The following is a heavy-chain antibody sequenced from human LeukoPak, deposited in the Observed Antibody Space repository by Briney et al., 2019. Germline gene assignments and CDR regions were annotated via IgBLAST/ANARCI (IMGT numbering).Heavy chain of an antibody. CDR2: IKSDGSDT. CDR3: AKEMDYGDYVGY. Sequence: GGSLRLSCAASGFTLSSYWMHWVRQVPGKGLVWVSRIKSDGSDTRYADSVKGRFTISRDNSKNTLYLQMNSLRAEDTAVYYCAKEMDYGDYVGYWGQGTLVTVSS. CDR1: GFTLSSYW. J-gene: IGHJ4*02. D-gene: IGHD4-17*01. V-gene: IGHV3-74*01.